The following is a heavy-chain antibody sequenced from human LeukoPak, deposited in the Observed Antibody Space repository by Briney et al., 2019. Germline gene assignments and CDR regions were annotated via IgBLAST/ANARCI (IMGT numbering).Heavy chain of an antibody. CDR3: ARRTSGSSFFDY. Sequence: PSETLSLTCTVSGSSISSYYWSWIRQPPGKGLEGIGYIYYSGSTNYNPSLKSRVTISVDTSKNQFSLKLSSVTAADTAVYYCARRTSGSSFFDYWGQGTLVTVSS. V-gene: IGHV4-59*08. D-gene: IGHD1-26*01. J-gene: IGHJ4*02. CDR1: GSSISSYY. CDR2: IYYSGST.